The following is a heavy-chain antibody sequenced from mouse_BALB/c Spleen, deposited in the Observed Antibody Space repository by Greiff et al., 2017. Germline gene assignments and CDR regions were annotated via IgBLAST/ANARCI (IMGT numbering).Heavy chain of an antibody. CDR1: GFTFSSYG. J-gene: IGHJ4*01. D-gene: IGHD2-13*01. Sequence: EVKLMESGGDLVKPGGSLKLSCAASGFTFSSYGMSWVRQTPGKRLEWVATISSGGSYTYYPDSVKGRFTISRDNAKNTLYLQMSSLKSEDTAIYYCARHPMYGDYSYAMDYWGQGTSVTVSS. CDR2: ISSGGSYT. V-gene: IGHV5-6*01. CDR3: ARHPMYGDYSYAMDY.